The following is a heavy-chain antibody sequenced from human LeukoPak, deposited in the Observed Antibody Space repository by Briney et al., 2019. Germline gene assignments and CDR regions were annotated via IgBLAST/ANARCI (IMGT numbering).Heavy chain of an antibody. CDR1: GGSFSGYY. J-gene: IGHJ5*02. Sequence: SETLSLTCAVYGGSFSGYYWSWIRQPPGKGLEWIGEINHSGSTNYNPSLKSRVTISVDTSKNQFSLKLSSVTAADTAVYYCARRAGYYDSRGGVGFDPWGQGTLVTVSS. V-gene: IGHV4-34*01. D-gene: IGHD3-22*01. CDR3: ARRAGYYDSRGGVGFDP. CDR2: INHSGST.